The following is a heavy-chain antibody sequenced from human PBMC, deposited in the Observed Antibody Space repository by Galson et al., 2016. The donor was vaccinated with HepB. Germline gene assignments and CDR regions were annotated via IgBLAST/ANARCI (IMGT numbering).Heavy chain of an antibody. CDR1: GGSISSYF. V-gene: IGHV4-59*01. CDR2: IYYIGIT. D-gene: IGHD6-19*01. CDR3: ATIAVDHDLDY. Sequence: SETLSLTCAVSGGSISSYFWSWIRQPPGKGLEWIGYIYYIGITNSNPSLKRRVSISVDTSKNQFYLKLTAVTAADTAVYYCATIAVDHDLDYWGQGTLVTVSS. J-gene: IGHJ4*02.